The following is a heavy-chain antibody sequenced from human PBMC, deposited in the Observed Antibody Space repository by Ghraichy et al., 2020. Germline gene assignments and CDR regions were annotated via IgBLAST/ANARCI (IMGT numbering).Heavy chain of an antibody. Sequence: ASVKVSCKASEYTFTAHYIHWVRQAPGQGLEWMGWINPDSGVVNYAQKFQGRVTMTRDTSITTAYMKLSRLRSDDTAVYYCARDIEGGISSGDYWGQGTLVAVSS. CDR2: INPDSGVV. D-gene: IGHD5-18*01. CDR1: EYTFTAHY. CDR3: ARDIEGGISSGDY. J-gene: IGHJ4*02. V-gene: IGHV1-2*02.